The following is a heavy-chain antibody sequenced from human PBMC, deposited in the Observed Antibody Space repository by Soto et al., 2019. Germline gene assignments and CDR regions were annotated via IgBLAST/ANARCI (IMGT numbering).Heavy chain of an antibody. D-gene: IGHD1-20*01. CDR2: IYYSGST. V-gene: IGHV4-31*03. CDR1: GGSSSIGGCY. J-gene: IGHJ4*02. Sequence: SETLSLTCTVSGGSSSIGGCYWSCIRQHAGKGLGWIGYIYYSGSTYYNPSLKSRVTISVDTSKNQFSLKLSSVTAADTAVYYCATILGPRYYYFDYWGQGTLVTVSS. CDR3: ATILGPRYYYFDY.